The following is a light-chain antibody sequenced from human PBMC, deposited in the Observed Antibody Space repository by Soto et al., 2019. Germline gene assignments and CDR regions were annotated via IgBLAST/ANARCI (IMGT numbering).Light chain of an antibody. CDR2: LGS. J-gene: IGKJ2*01. CDR1: QSLLHSNGYNY. V-gene: IGKV2-28*01. CDR3: MQALQTPYT. Sequence: DIVMPQSPLSLPVTPGEPASISCRSSQSLLHSNGYNYLDWYLQKPGQSPLLLIYLGSNRASGVTYRFSGSGSGTDFTLKISRVEAEDVGVFYCMQALQTPYTFGQGTKLEIK.